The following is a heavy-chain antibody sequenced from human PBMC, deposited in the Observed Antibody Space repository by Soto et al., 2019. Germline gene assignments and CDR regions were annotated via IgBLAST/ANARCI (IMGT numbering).Heavy chain of an antibody. CDR2: IGTGGDT. V-gene: IGHV3-13*01. CDR1: GFAFSSYV. D-gene: IGHD2-2*01. Sequence: QPGGSLRLSCAASGFAFSSYVPHWVRRAPGKGPEWVSAIGTGGDTYYADSVMGRFTISRDNAKKSLYLQMNCLIAEDMAVYYCARGGGVVVPAAPGGYGMDVWGQGTTVTVSS. J-gene: IGHJ6*02. CDR3: ARGGGVVVPAAPGGYGMDV.